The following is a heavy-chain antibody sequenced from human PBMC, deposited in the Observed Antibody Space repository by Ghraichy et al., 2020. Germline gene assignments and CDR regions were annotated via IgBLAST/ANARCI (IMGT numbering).Heavy chain of an antibody. D-gene: IGHD3-3*01. CDR1: GFTFSRHW. J-gene: IGHJ3*01. Sequence: GGSLRLSCAASGFTFSRHWMHWVRQVPGKGLVWVSRVKSDASMIHYADAVKGRFTISRDNAKNMLYLQMSSLRAEDTAVYYCAREAYYGLDVWGQGTMVTVSS. CDR2: VKSDASMI. CDR3: AREAYYGLDV. V-gene: IGHV3-74*01.